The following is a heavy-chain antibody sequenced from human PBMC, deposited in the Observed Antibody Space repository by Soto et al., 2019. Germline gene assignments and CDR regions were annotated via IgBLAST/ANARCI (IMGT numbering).Heavy chain of an antibody. Sequence: GGSLRLSCAASGFTFSTYAMNWVRQAPGKGLEWLSLISGSGSGTYYADSVKGRFTISRDNSMNTLFLQMNSLRAEDTAVYYCAKDEGNTVVGASRGFDHWGQGTLVTVSS. J-gene: IGHJ4*02. CDR2: ISGSGSGT. CDR3: AKDEGNTVVGASRGFDH. D-gene: IGHD1-26*01. CDR1: GFTFSTYA. V-gene: IGHV3-23*01.